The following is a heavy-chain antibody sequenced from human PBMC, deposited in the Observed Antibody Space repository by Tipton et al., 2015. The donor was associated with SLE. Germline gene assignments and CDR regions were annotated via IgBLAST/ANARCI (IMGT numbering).Heavy chain of an antibody. CDR2: IYTSGST. Sequence: TLSLTCTVSGGSISSGYYFWSWIRQPAGKGLEWIGRIYTSGSTNYNPSLKSRVTISVDTSRNQFSLNLSSVTAADTAVYFCASWELLRQGLDPWGQGILVTVSS. J-gene: IGHJ5*02. V-gene: IGHV4-61*02. CDR3: ASWELLRQGLDP. D-gene: IGHD1-26*01. CDR1: GGSISSGYYF.